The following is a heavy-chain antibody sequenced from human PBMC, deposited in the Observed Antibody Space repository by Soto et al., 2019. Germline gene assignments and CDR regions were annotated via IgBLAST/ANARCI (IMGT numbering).Heavy chain of an antibody. CDR1: GFTFNKYA. J-gene: IGHJ4*01. Sequence: EVQLLEYGGGLVQRGESLRLSCVASGFTFNKYAMTWVRQAPGKGLEWVSSISGSSSTTYYADSVKGRFTIARDNSKNTVYLHMNTLSTEYTAVYYCAPTRYDYGDDAVGYWGHATLVTVSS. D-gene: IGHD4-17*01. CDR3: APTRYDYGDDAVGY. V-gene: IGHV3-23*01. CDR2: ISGSSSTT.